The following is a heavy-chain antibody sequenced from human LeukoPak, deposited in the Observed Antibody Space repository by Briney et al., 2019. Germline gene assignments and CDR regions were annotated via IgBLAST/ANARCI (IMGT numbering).Heavy chain of an antibody. J-gene: IGHJ4*02. Sequence: RQAGPTLANPTHTLTLTCTFSGVSLTRIGMWVSWVRQPPGKALKWLARIAWDDDKYYSTSLKTRLTISKDTSNNQVVLTMTNTDPEDTTMYYCARIRAGLHLDYFVYWGLGTLVTVSS. CDR1: GVSLTRIGMW. V-gene: IGHV2-70*11. CDR3: ARIRAGLHLDYFVY. CDR2: IAWDDDK. D-gene: IGHD6-13*01.